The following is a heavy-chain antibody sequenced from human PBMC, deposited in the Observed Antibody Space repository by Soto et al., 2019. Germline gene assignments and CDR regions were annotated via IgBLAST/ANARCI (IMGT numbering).Heavy chain of an antibody. D-gene: IGHD5-12*01. V-gene: IGHV4-34*01. CDR2: IKDGGST. CDR3: ARGQEGIVATH. CDR1: GGSVTGYY. J-gene: IGHJ4*02. Sequence: QVQLQQWGAGLLKPSETLSLTCAVNGGSVTGYYWSWIRQPPGKGLEWIGEIKDGGSTNYSPSLKSRVTISADTSKNQFSLKLNSVTAADTAVYYCARGQEGIVATHWDQGTLVTVSS.